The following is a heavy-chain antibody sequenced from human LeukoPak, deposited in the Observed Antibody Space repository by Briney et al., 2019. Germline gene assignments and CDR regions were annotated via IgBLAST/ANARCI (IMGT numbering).Heavy chain of an antibody. D-gene: IGHD6-19*01. CDR2: IYYSGST. Sequence: PSETLSLTCTVSCGSISNYYWSWIRQPPGKGLEWIGYIYYSGSTNYNPSLKSRVAISVDTSKNQFSLKLTSVTAADTAVYYCARHEKSSGWYYDYWGQGTLVTVSS. CDR3: ARHEKSSGWYYDY. J-gene: IGHJ4*02. CDR1: CGSISNYY. V-gene: IGHV4-59*08.